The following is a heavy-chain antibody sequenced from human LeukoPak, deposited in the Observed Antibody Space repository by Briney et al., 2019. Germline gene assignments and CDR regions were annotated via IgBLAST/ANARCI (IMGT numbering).Heavy chain of an antibody. CDR2: INPNSGGT. CDR1: GYTFTGYY. Sequence: ASVKVSCKASGYTFTGYYMHWVRQAPGQGLEWMGWINPNSGGTNYAQKFQGRVTMTRDTSISTAYMELSRLRSDNTAVYYCARVRGSRYDILTGYYDFDPWGQRTLVTVSS. CDR3: ARVRGSRYDILTGYYDFDP. D-gene: IGHD3-9*01. J-gene: IGHJ5*02. V-gene: IGHV1-2*02.